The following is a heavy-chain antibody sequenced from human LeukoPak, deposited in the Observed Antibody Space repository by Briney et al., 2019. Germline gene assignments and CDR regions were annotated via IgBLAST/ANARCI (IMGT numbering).Heavy chain of an antibody. Sequence: LQTLSLTCTVSGGSISSGGYYWSWIRQHPGKGLEWIGYIYYSGSTYYNPSLKSRVTISVDTSKNQFSLKLSSVTAADTAVYYCARGLSGPIDYWGQGTLVTVSS. CDR3: ARGLSGPIDY. D-gene: IGHD1-26*01. CDR2: IYYSGST. V-gene: IGHV4-31*03. CDR1: GGSISSGGYY. J-gene: IGHJ4*02.